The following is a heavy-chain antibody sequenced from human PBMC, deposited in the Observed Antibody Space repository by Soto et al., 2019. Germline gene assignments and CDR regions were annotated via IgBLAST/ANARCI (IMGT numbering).Heavy chain of an antibody. J-gene: IGHJ4*02. D-gene: IGHD3-3*01. V-gene: IGHV4-34*01. CDR3: GRGRFWSAHFDY. CDR1: GGSFSNYF. CDR2: IKHSGST. Sequence: KPSATLSLTCAVYGGSFSNYFRNWIRQPPGKGLEWIGEIKHSGSTNYNPSLRSRVTISVDTSNNQFSLKLNSVTASDTAVYYCGRGRFWSAHFDYWGQGPLVTVSS.